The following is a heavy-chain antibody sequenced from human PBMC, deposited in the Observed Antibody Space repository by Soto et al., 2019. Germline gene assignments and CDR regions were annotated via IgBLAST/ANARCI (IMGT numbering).Heavy chain of an antibody. CDR3: ARGHRGYSGYDWIDY. Sequence: SETLSLTCAVYGGSFSGYYWSWIRQPPGKGLEWIGEINHSGSTNYNPSLKSRVTISVDTSKNQFSLKLSSVTAADTAVYYCARGHRGYSGYDWIDYWGQGTLVTVSS. CDR2: INHSGST. CDR1: GGSFSGYY. J-gene: IGHJ4*02. V-gene: IGHV4-34*01. D-gene: IGHD5-12*01.